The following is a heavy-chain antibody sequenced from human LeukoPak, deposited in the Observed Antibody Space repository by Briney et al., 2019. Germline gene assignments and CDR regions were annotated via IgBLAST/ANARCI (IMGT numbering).Heavy chain of an antibody. CDR3: ARDQVNVFERNFDY. V-gene: IGHV6-1*01. J-gene: IGHJ4*02. CDR1: GDSVSSNSAA. Sequence: SQTLSLTCAISGDSVSSNSAAWDWIRQSPSRGLEWLGRTYYRSKWYNDYAVSVKSLITINPDTSKNQFSLQLNSVTPEDTAVYYCARDQVNVFERNFDYWGQGTLVTVSS. CDR2: TYYRSKWYN. D-gene: IGHD1-1*01.